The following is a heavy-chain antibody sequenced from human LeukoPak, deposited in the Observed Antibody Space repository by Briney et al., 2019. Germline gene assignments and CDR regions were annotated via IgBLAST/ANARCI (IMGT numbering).Heavy chain of an antibody. D-gene: IGHD6-13*01. J-gene: IGHJ6*03. V-gene: IGHV3-30*18. CDR3: AKDHSSWYLFGSVYYYYMDV. CDR1: GFSFSSYN. CDR2: ISYDGSNK. Sequence: GGSLRLSCAASGFSFSSYNMNWVRQAPGKGLEWVAVISYDGSNKYYADSVKGRFTISRDNSKNTLYLQMNSLRAEDTAVYYCAKDHSSWYLFGSVYYYYMDVWGKGTTVTVSS.